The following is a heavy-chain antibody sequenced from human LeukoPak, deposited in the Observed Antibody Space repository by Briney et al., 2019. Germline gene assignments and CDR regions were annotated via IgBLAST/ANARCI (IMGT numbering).Heavy chain of an antibody. J-gene: IGHJ4*02. D-gene: IGHD2-2*01. CDR2: ITDSSSSP. Sequence: GGSLRLSCAASGFTSSTHAMSWVRQAPGKGLEWVSTITDSSSSPYYADSVKGRFTISRDNSKNTLYLQMSSLRAEDTAVYYCAKGRGGSPSCYDYWGQGTLVTVSS. CDR1: GFTSSTHA. CDR3: AKGRGGSPSCYDY. V-gene: IGHV3-23*01.